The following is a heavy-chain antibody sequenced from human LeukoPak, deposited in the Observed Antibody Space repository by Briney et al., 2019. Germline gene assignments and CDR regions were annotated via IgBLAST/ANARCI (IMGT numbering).Heavy chain of an antibody. CDR2: IYYSGST. J-gene: IGHJ5*02. V-gene: IGHV4-31*03. CDR3: ARLAPAVVVPAAIPDPNWFDP. Sequence: NPSQTLSLTCTVSGGSISSGGYYWSWIRQHPGKGLEWIGYIYYSGSTYYNPSLKSRVTISVDTSKNQFSLKLSSVTAADTAVYYCARLAPAVVVPAAIPDPNWFDPWGQGTLVTVSS. CDR1: GGSISSGGYY. D-gene: IGHD2-2*02.